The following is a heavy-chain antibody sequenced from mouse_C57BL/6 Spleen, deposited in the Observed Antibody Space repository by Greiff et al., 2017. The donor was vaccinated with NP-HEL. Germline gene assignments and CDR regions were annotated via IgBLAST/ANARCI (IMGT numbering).Heavy chain of an antibody. V-gene: IGHV1-26*01. CDR1: GYTFTDYY. Sequence: EVQLQQSGPELVKPGASVKISCKASGYTFTDYYMNWVKQSHGKSLEWIGDINPNNGGTSYNQKFKGKATLTVDKSSSTAYMERRSLTCEDSAVYYCAYGYDGYGGKGTTLTVST. CDR3: AYGYDGY. D-gene: IGHD2-2*01. CDR2: INPNNGGT. J-gene: IGHJ2*01.